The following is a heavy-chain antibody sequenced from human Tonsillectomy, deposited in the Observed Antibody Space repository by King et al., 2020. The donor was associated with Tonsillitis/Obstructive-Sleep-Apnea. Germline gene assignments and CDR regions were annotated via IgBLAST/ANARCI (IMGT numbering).Heavy chain of an antibody. Sequence: VQLVESGGGLVQPGGSLRLSCSASGFTFSSYAMHWVRQAPGKGLEYVSAISSNGGSTYYADSVKGRFTISRDNSKNTLYLQMSSLRAEDTAVSYCVKTFSDSNGYYDVGFDYWGQGTLLTVSS. CDR3: VKTFSDSNGYYDVGFDY. CDR1: GFTFSSYA. D-gene: IGHD3-22*01. V-gene: IGHV3-64D*06. CDR2: ISSNGGST. J-gene: IGHJ4*02.